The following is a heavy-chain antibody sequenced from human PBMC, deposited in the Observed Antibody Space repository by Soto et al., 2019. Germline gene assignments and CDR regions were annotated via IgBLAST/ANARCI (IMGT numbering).Heavy chain of an antibody. CDR3: ARERLAANSRYYGMDV. CDR2: IYPGDSDT. CDR1: GYIFTSYW. Sequence: PGESLKISCKGSGYIFTSYWIGWVRQIPGKGLEWMGIIYPGDSDTRYGPSFQGQVTISADKSISTAYLQWSSLKASDTAMYYCARERLAANSRYYGMDVWGQGTMVTVSS. J-gene: IGHJ6*02. V-gene: IGHV5-51*01. D-gene: IGHD3-16*01.